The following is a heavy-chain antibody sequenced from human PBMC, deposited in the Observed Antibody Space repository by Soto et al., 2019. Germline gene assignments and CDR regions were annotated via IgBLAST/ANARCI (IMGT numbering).Heavy chain of an antibody. D-gene: IGHD6-13*01. CDR2: INHSGST. CDR3: ARGKGGDSSRWPQENYYYYGMDV. V-gene: IGHV4-34*01. CDR1: GGSFSGYY. Sequence: PSETLSLTCAVYGGSFSGYYWSWIRQPPGKGLEWIGEINHSGSTNYNPSLKSRVTISVDTSKNQFSLKLSSVTAADTAVYYCARGKGGDSSRWPQENYYYYGMDVWGQGTTVTVSS. J-gene: IGHJ6*02.